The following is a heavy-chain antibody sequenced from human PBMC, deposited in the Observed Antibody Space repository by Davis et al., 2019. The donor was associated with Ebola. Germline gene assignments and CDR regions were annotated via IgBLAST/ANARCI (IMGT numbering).Heavy chain of an antibody. Sequence: GESLKISCAASGFTFSDYYMSWIRQAPGKGLEWVSYISSSGSTTYYADSVKGRFTISRDNSKNTLYLQMNSLRVEDTATYYCVKRTSGSSGWDYWGQGTLVTVSS. CDR1: GFTFSDYY. CDR2: ISSSGSTT. J-gene: IGHJ4*02. V-gene: IGHV3-11*04. CDR3: VKRTSGSSGWDY. D-gene: IGHD6-6*01.